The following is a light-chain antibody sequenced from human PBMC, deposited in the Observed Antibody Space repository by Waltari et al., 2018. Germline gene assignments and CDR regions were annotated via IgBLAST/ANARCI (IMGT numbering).Light chain of an antibody. Sequence: DIQMTQSQSSVSASVRESVTIICRTSQVISSWLAWFQQKPGKAPKLLIYTASTLQSGVPSRFSGSGSWTDFTLTISSLQPEDSATYYCQQTNSLPSTFGGGTKVEI. V-gene: IGKV1-12*02. CDR1: QVISSW. CDR3: QQTNSLPST. J-gene: IGKJ4*01. CDR2: TAS.